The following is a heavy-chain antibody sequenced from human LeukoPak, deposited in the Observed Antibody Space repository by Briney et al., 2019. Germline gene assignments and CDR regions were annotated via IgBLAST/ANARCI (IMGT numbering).Heavy chain of an antibody. CDR3: ARDRSIVVVTAIPSCWFDP. Sequence: ASVKVSCKASGYTFTSYAMHWVRQAPGQRLEWMGWINAGNGNTKYSQKFQGRVTITRDTSASTAYMELSSLRSEDTAVYYCARDRSIVVVTAIPSCWFDPWGQGTLVTVSS. V-gene: IGHV1-3*01. CDR1: GYTFTSYA. CDR2: INAGNGNT. J-gene: IGHJ5*02. D-gene: IGHD2-21*02.